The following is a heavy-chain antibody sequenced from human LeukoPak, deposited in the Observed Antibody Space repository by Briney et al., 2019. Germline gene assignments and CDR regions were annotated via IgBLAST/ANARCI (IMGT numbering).Heavy chain of an antibody. D-gene: IGHD3-10*01. J-gene: IGHJ6*02. CDR3: AKDYYASA. CDR2: ISWNSGNI. V-gene: IGHV3-9*01. CDR1: GFTFDDYA. Sequence: PGGSLRLSCAASGFTFDDYAMHWVRQAPGKGLEWVSGISWNSGNIGYADSVKGRFTISRDNAKNSLYLQMNSLRAEDTALYYCAKDYYASAWGQGTTVTVSS.